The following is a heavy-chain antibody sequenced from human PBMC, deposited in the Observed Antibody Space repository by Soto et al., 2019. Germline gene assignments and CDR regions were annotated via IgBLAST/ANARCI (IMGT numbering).Heavy chain of an antibody. V-gene: IGHV1-18*04. CDR3: AREEGPGYYDSSGYYYYFDY. CDR1: GYSFTSYG. Sequence: QVQLVQSGAEVKKPGASVKVSCKASGYSFTSYGISWVRQAPGQGLEWMGWISAYNGNTNYAQKLQGRVTMTTDTSTSTAYMELRRLRSDDTAVYYCAREEGPGYYDSSGYYYYFDYWGQGTLVTVSS. J-gene: IGHJ4*02. CDR2: ISAYNGNT. D-gene: IGHD3-22*01.